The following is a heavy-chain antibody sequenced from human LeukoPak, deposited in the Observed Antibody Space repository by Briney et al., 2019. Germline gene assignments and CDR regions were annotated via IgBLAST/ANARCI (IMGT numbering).Heavy chain of an antibody. D-gene: IGHD2-15*01. V-gene: IGHV3-21*01. CDR2: ISSSSSYI. J-gene: IGHJ4*02. CDR3: ARDQTYCSGGSCYDRDY. CDR1: GFTFSSYS. Sequence: GGSLRLSCAASGFTFSSYSMNWVRQAPGKGLEWVSSISSSSSYIYYADSVKGRFTISRDNAKNSLYLQMNSLRAEDTAVYYCARDQTYCSGGSCYDRDYWGQGTLVTVSS.